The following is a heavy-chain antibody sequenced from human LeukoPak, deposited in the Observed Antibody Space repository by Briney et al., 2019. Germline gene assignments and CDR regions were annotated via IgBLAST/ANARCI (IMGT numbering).Heavy chain of an antibody. CDR2: ISSNGGST. J-gene: IGHJ4*02. CDR1: GFTFSSYA. V-gene: IGHV3-64*01. D-gene: IGHD3-22*01. Sequence: GGSLRLSCAASGFTFSSYAMHWVRQAPGKGLEYVSAISSNGGSTYYANSVKGRFTISRDNSKNTLYLQMRSLRAEDMAVYYCASVPNRSGYYPPDYWGQGTLVTVSS. CDR3: ASVPNRSGYYPPDY.